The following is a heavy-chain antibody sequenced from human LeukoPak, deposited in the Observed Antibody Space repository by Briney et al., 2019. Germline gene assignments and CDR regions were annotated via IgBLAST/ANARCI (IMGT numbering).Heavy chain of an antibody. CDR2: ISAYNGNT. V-gene: IGHV1-18*01. CDR1: GYTFTSYG. D-gene: IGHD3-16*02. J-gene: IGHJ6*02. Sequence: GASVKVSCKASGYTFTSYGISWVRQAPGQGLEWMGWISAYNGNTNYAQKLQGRVTMTTDTSTSTAYMELRSLRSDDTAVYHCARTLLITFGGVIAYYYYGMDVWGQGTTVTVSS. CDR3: ARTLLITFGGVIAYYYYGMDV.